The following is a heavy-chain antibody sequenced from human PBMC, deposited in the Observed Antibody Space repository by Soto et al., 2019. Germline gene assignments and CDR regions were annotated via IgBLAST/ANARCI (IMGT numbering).Heavy chain of an antibody. J-gene: IGHJ4*02. Sequence: EVQLVESGGGLVQPGGSLRLSCVASGFTFSTDTMNWVREAPGKGLEWVAHISTSGDTRYYADSVKGRFTISRDNAKTALLLQRDSLRNEDTAVYYCASFSGSGFDYWGQGTLVTVSS. CDR3: ASFSGSGFDY. CDR1: GFTFSTDT. CDR2: ISTSGDTR. D-gene: IGHD6-19*01. V-gene: IGHV3-48*02.